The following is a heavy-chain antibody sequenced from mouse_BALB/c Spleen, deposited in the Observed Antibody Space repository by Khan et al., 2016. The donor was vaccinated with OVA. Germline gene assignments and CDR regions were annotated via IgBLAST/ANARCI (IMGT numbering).Heavy chain of an antibody. J-gene: IGHJ4*01. V-gene: IGHV1-4*01. Sequence: QVQLQQSGAELARPGASVKMSCKASGYTFTSHTMHWVKQRPGQGLEWIGYINPRSDYTQYNQKFNDKATLTADKSSSTAYMQLSSLTSEDSAVYYCVRRTTKYAIDYWGQGTSVTVSS. CDR2: INPRSDYT. CDR3: VRRTTKYAIDY. D-gene: IGHD2-14*01. CDR1: GYTFTSHT.